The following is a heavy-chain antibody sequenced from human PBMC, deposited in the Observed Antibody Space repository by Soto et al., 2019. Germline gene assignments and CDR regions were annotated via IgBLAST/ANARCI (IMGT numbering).Heavy chain of an antibody. CDR2: MNPNSGNT. CDR3: AREDFGVVENWFGP. D-gene: IGHD3-3*01. V-gene: IGHV1-8*01. J-gene: IGHJ5*02. CDR1: GYTFTSYD. Sequence: ASVKVSCKASGYTFTSYDINWVRQATGQGLEWMGWMNPNSGNTGYAQKFQGRVTMTRNTSISTAYMELSSLRSEDTAVYYCAREDFGVVENWFGPWGQGTLVTVSS.